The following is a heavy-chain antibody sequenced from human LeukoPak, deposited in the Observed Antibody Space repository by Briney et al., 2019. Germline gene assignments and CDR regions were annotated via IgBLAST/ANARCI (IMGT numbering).Heavy chain of an antibody. Sequence: GASVKVSCKASGYTFTSYYMHWVRQAPGQGLEWMGIINPSGGSTSYAQKFQGRVTMTRDTSASTVYMELSSLRSEDTAVYYCARSDVVVVAATHYYYGMDVWGQGTTVTVSS. V-gene: IGHV1-46*01. CDR2: INPSGGST. D-gene: IGHD2-15*01. CDR3: ARSDVVVVAATHYYYGMDV. CDR1: GYTFTSYY. J-gene: IGHJ6*02.